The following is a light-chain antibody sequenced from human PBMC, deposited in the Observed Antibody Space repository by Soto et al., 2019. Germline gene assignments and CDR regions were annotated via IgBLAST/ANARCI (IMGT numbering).Light chain of an antibody. J-gene: IGLJ1*01. CDR3: QSYDSSRVGV. Sequence: QPVLTQPPSVSGAPGQRVTISCTGSSSNIGAGYDVHWYQQLPGTAPKLLIYGNSNRPSGVPDRFSGSKSGTSASLAITGLQAEDEADYYCQSYDSSRVGVFGTGTKVTVL. CDR2: GNS. CDR1: SSNIGAGYD. V-gene: IGLV1-40*01.